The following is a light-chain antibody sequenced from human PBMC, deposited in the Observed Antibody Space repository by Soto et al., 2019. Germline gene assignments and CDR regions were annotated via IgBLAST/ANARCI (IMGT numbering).Light chain of an antibody. CDR3: SSYTSSSTVV. CDR2: DAT. V-gene: IGLV2-14*01. CDR1: SSDVGAHNH. J-gene: IGLJ3*02. Sequence: QSALTQPASVSGSPGQSVTISCSGSSSDVGAHNHVSWYQRLPGKAPKLMIYDATNRPSGVSNRFSGSKSGNTASLTISGLQAEDEADYFCSSYTSSSTVVFGGGTKLTVL.